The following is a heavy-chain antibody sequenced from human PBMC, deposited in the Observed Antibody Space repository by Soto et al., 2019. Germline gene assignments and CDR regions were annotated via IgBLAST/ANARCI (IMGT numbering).Heavy chain of an antibody. CDR2: IYYSGST. CDR1: GGSISSYY. D-gene: IGHD3-3*01. V-gene: IGHV4-59*01. CDR3: ARVNDFWTGYYSTNWFDP. Sequence: PSETLSLTCTVSGGSISSYYWSWIRQPPGKGLECIVYIYYSGSTNYNPSLKSRVTISVDTSKNQFSLKLSSVTAADTAVYYCARVNDFWTGYYSTNWFDPWGQGTLVTVSS. J-gene: IGHJ5*02.